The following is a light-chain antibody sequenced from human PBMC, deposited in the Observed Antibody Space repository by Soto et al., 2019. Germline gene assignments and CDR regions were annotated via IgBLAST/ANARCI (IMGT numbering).Light chain of an antibody. CDR1: SSDVGGYNS. CDR2: DVT. Sequence: QSVLTQPASVSGSPGQSITISCTGTSSDVGGYNSVSWYRQDPGKAPKLMIYDVTNRPSGVSNRFSGSKSGNTASLTISGLQAEDEADYYCSSFTSSITYVFETGTKVTAL. J-gene: IGLJ1*01. CDR3: SSFTSSITYV. V-gene: IGLV2-14*01.